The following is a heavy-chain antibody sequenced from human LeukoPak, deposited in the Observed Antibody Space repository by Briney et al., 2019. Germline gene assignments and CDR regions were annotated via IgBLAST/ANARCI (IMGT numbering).Heavy chain of an antibody. V-gene: IGHV1-2*02. D-gene: IGHD1-20*01. CDR3: ARERGYNWNDMFDY. CDR2: INPNSGGT. J-gene: IGHJ4*02. CDR1: GGTFSSYA. Sequence: RASVKVACKASGGTFSSYAISWVRQAPGQGLEWMGWINPNSGGTNYAQKFQGRVTMTRDTSISTAYMELSRLRSDDTAVYYCARERGYNWNDMFDYWGQGTLVTVSS.